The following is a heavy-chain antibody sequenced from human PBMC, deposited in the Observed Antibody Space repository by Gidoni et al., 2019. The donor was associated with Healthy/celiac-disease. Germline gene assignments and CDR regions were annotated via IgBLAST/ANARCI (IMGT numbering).Heavy chain of an antibody. V-gene: IGHV1-69*01. J-gene: IGHJ4*02. CDR2: PIFGTA. Sequence: PIFGTANYAQKFQGRVTITADESTSTAYMELSSLRSEDTAVYYCARAHTAMVPGDIDYWGQGTLVTVSS. CDR3: ARAHTAMVPGDIDY. D-gene: IGHD5-18*01.